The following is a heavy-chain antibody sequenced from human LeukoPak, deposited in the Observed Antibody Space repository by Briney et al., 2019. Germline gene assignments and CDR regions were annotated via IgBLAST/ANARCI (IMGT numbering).Heavy chain of an antibody. J-gene: IGHJ6*02. V-gene: IGHV3-11*01. CDR3: ARGVVPAAMYGMAV. Sequence: GGSLRLSCVASGFSFSDYYMSWIRQAPGKGLEWVSYISSSGNTRYYADPVKGRFTISRDNAKNSLYLQMNSLRAEDTAVYYCARGVVPAAMYGMAVWGQGTTVTVSS. D-gene: IGHD2-2*01. CDR2: ISSSGNTR. CDR1: GFSFSDYY.